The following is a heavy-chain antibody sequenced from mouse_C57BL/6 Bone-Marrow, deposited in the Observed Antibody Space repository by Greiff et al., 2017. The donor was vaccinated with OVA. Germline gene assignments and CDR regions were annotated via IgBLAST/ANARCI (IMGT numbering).Heavy chain of an antibody. CDR3: ARHDGYYAMDY. Sequence: EVKLVESGGGLVQPGGSLKLSCAASGFTFSDYYMYWVRQTPEKRLEWVAYISNGGGSTYYPDTVKGRFTISRDNAKNTLYLQMSRLKSEHTAMYYCARHDGYYAMDYWGQGTSVTVSS. V-gene: IGHV5-12*01. D-gene: IGHD2-3*01. CDR2: ISNGGGST. J-gene: IGHJ4*01. CDR1: GFTFSDYY.